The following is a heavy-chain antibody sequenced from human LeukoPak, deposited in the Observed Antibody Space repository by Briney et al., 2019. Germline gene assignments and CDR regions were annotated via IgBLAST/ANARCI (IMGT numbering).Heavy chain of an antibody. D-gene: IGHD3-9*01. CDR3: AKLPSSSDILTGSFDY. Sequence: SGGSLRLSCAASGFTFSSYAMSWVRQAPGKGLEWVSAISGSGGSTYYADSVKGRFTISRDNSKNTLYLQMNSLRAEDTAVYYCAKLPSSSDILTGSFDYWGQGTLVTVSS. CDR1: GFTFSSYA. CDR2: ISGSGGST. J-gene: IGHJ4*02. V-gene: IGHV3-23*01.